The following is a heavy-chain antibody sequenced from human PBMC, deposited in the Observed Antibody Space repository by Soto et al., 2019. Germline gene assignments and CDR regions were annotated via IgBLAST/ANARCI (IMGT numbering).Heavy chain of an antibody. CDR1: GGSISSSYH. Sequence: SDTLSLTCTVSGGSISSSYHWGWIRQPPGKGLEWIGSIYYSGSTYYNPSLKSRVTLSVDTSKNQFSPKLSSVTAADTAVYYCARRVYSATYPSYFDYWGQGTLVTVSS. CDR2: IYYSGST. CDR3: ARRVYSATYPSYFDY. V-gene: IGHV4-39*01. J-gene: IGHJ4*02. D-gene: IGHD1-26*01.